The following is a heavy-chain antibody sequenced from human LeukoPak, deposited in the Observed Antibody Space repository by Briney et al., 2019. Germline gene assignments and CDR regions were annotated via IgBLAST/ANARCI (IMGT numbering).Heavy chain of an antibody. CDR2: MNPNSGNT. Sequence: GASVKVSCKASGYTFTSYDINWVRQATGQGLELMGWMNPNSGNTGYAQKFQGRVTMTRNTSISTAYMELSSLRSEDTAVYYCARGFCDFWSGYPKYYFDYWGQGTLVTVSS. J-gene: IGHJ4*02. D-gene: IGHD3-3*01. V-gene: IGHV1-8*01. CDR1: GYTFTSYD. CDR3: ARGFCDFWSGYPKYYFDY.